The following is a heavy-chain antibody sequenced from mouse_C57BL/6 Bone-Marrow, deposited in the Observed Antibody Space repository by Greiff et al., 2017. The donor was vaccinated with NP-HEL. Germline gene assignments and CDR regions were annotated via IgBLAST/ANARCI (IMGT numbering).Heavy chain of an antibody. D-gene: IGHD1-1*01. CDR3: ARRTTGYAMDY. Sequence: DVKLVESGGGLVKPGGSLKLSCAASGFTFSSYAMSWVRQTPEKRLEWVATISDGGSYTYYPDNVKGRFTISRDNAKNNLYLQMSHLKSEDTAMYYCARRTTGYAMDYWGQGTSVTVSS. CDR2: ISDGGSYT. V-gene: IGHV5-4*03. CDR1: GFTFSSYA. J-gene: IGHJ4*01.